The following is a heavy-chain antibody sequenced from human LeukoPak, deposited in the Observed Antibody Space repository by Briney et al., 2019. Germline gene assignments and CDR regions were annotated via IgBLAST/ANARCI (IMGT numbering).Heavy chain of an antibody. J-gene: IGHJ6*02. CDR3: ARDQGSYYGVDV. CDR2: MYTSGTT. Sequence: SETLSLTCTVSGGSISTYYWSWIRQPAGKGLEWIGRMYTSGTTKYNPSLKSRVTMSVDTSNNQFSLKVSSVTAADTAVYYCARDQGSYYGVDVWGQGTTVTVTS. V-gene: IGHV4-4*07. CDR1: GGSISTYY.